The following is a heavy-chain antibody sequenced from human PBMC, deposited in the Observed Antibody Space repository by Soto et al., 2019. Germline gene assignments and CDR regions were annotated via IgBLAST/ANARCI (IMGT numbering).Heavy chain of an antibody. V-gene: IGHV1-8*01. Sequence: ASVKVSCKASGYTFTSYDINWVRQATGQGLEWMGWMNPNSGNTGYAQKFQGRVTMTRNTSISTAYMELSSLRSEDTAVYYCARVAVRGVSYYYYYMDVWGKGTTVTVSS. CDR1: GYTFTSYD. CDR3: ARVAVRGVSYYYYYMDV. CDR2: MNPNSGNT. D-gene: IGHD3-10*01. J-gene: IGHJ6*03.